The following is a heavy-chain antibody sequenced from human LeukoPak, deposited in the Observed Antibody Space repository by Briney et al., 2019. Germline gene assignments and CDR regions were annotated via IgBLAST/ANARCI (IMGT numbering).Heavy chain of an antibody. Sequence: GGSLRLSCAASGFTVSSNYMSWVRQAPGKGLEWVSVIYIGGNTYYADSVKGRFTISRDNSKNTLYLQMNSLRAEDTAVYYCARESPSTYYFDYWGQGTLVTVSS. CDR2: IYIGGNT. CDR3: ARESPSTYYFDY. CDR1: GFTVSSNY. J-gene: IGHJ4*02. D-gene: IGHD5/OR15-5a*01. V-gene: IGHV3-53*01.